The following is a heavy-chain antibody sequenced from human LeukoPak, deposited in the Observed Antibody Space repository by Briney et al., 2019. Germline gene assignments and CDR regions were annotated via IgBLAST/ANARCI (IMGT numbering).Heavy chain of an antibody. CDR3: ARQPRGYCSSTSCLHDY. D-gene: IGHD2-2*01. V-gene: IGHV4-59*04. Sequence: SETLSLTCTVSGGSISSYYWSWIRQPPGKGLEWIGYIYYSGSTYYNPSLKSRVTISVDTSKNQFSLKLSSVTAADTAVYYCARQPRGYCSSTSCLHDYWGQGTLVTVSS. CDR2: IYYSGST. CDR1: GGSISSYY. J-gene: IGHJ4*02.